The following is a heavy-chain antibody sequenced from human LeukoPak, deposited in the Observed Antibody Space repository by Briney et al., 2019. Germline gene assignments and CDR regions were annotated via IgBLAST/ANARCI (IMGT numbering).Heavy chain of an antibody. CDR3: AKDRGYDIKSVDY. D-gene: IGHD2-8*01. CDR2: SSWNSGRI. CDR1: GFTFSSYW. J-gene: IGHJ4*02. Sequence: GGSLRLSCAASGFTFSSYWMSWVRQAPGKGLEWVSGSSWNSGRIGYADSVKGRFTISRDNAKNSLYLQMNSLRAEDTALYYCAKDRGYDIKSVDYWGQGTLVTVSS. V-gene: IGHV3-9*01.